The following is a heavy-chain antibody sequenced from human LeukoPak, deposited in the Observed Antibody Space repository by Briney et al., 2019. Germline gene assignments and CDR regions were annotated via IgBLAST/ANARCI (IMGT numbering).Heavy chain of an antibody. CDR2: IYPGDSDT. Sequence: GESLKISCKGSGYSFTSYWIGWVRQIPGKGLEWMGIIYPGDSDTRYSPSFQGQVTISADKSISTAYLQWSSLKASDTAMYYCARRHCSSTSCYRGFDYWGQGTLVTVSS. CDR1: GYSFTSYW. V-gene: IGHV5-51*01. J-gene: IGHJ4*02. CDR3: ARRHCSSTSCYRGFDY. D-gene: IGHD2-2*01.